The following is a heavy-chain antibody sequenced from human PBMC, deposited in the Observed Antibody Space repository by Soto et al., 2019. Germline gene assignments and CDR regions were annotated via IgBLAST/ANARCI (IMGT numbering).Heavy chain of an antibody. Sequence: SETLSLTCTVSGGSISSGDYYWSWIRQPPGKGLEWIGYIYYSGSTYYNPSLKSRVTISVDTSKNQFSLKLSSVTAADTAVYYCARGGGDILLWFGDPEGWFDPWGQGTLVTVSP. CDR2: IYYSGST. J-gene: IGHJ5*02. D-gene: IGHD3-10*01. CDR1: GGSISSGDYY. V-gene: IGHV4-30-4*01. CDR3: ARGGGDILLWFGDPEGWFDP.